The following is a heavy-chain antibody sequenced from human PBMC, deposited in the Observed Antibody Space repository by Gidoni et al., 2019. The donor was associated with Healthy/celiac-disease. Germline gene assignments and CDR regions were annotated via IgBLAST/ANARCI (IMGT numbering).Heavy chain of an antibody. CDR3: SRARYSSSWYFGGLDWFDP. CDR2: ISYDGSNK. D-gene: IGHD6-13*01. J-gene: IGHJ5*02. CDR1: GFTFSGYA. V-gene: IGHV3-30-3*01. Sequence: QVQLVESGGGVVQPGRYLRLSCSASGFTFSGYAMHWVRQAPGKELEWVAVISYDGSNKYYADSVKGRFTISRDNSKNTLYLQMNSLRAEDTAVYYCSRARYSSSWYFGGLDWFDPWGQGTLVTVPS.